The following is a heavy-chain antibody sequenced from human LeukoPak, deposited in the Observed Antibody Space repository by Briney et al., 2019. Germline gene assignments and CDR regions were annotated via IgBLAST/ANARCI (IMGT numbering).Heavy chain of an antibody. CDR2: ISASSDST. Sequence: PGGSLRLSCAASGFTFSTSGMSWVRQAPGKGLEWVSSISASSDSTDYADSVKGRFTISRENSNNTLYLHMDSLRAEDTAVYYCAKAPVWNYYYGLDVWGQGTTVTVSS. D-gene: IGHD2-21*01. CDR3: AKAPVWNYYYGLDV. CDR1: GFTFSTSG. J-gene: IGHJ6*02. V-gene: IGHV3-23*01.